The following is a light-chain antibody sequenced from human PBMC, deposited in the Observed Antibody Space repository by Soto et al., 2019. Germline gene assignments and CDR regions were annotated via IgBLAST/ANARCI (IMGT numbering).Light chain of an antibody. CDR3: SSYTSSSTWV. CDR2: EVS. V-gene: IGLV2-14*01. CDR1: SSDVGGYNY. J-gene: IGLJ3*02. Sequence: QSALTQPASVSGSPGQSITISCTGTSSDVGGYNYVSWYQQHPGKAPKLMIFEVSNRPSGVSNHFSGSKSGNTDSLTISGLQAEDEADYYCSSYTSSSTWVFGGGTKLTVL.